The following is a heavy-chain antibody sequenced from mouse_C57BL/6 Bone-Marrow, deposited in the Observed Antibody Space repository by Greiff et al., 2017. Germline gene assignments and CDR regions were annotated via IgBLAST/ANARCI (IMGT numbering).Heavy chain of an antibody. D-gene: IGHD4-1*01. CDR1: GFTFSDFY. J-gene: IGHJ2*01. CDR3: ARDLGRGYFDY. Sequence: EVMLVESGGGLVQSGRSLRLSCATSGFTFSDFYMEWVRQAPGKGLEWIAASRNKANDYTTEYSASVKGRFIVSRDTSQSILYLQMNALRAEDTAIYYCARDLGRGYFDYWGQGTTLTGSS. CDR2: SRNKANDYTT. V-gene: IGHV7-1*01.